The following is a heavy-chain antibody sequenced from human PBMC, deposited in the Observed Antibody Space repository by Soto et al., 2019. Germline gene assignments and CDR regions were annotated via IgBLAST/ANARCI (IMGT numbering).Heavy chain of an antibody. V-gene: IGHV2-5*02. J-gene: IGHJ3*01. Sequence: HITLKESGPTLVKPTQTLTLTCIFSGFSFSADGVGVGWIRQPPGKTLEWLALIYWDDDTRYRPSLKSRLTITNASSNNQVVLTMPNMDPLDTATYYCEHAFAGPSWPNDAFDVWGQGTVVTVSS. CDR3: EHAFAGPSWPNDAFDV. CDR1: GFSFSADGVG. D-gene: IGHD3-3*01. CDR2: IYWDDDT.